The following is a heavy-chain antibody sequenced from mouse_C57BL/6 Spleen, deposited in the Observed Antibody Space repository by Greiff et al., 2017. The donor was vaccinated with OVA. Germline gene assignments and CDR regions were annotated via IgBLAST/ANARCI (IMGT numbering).Heavy chain of an antibody. D-gene: IGHD2-4*01. J-gene: IGHJ2*01. CDR2: IDPENGDT. CDR3: TTSYEYDDGEYYFDY. Sequence: EVQLQQSGAELVRPGASVKLSCTASGFNIKDDYMHWVKQRPEQGLEWIGWIDPENGDTEYASKFQGKATITADTSSNTAYLQLSSLTSEDTAVYYCTTSYEYDDGEYYFDYWGQGTTLTVSS. V-gene: IGHV14-4*01. CDR1: GFNIKDDY.